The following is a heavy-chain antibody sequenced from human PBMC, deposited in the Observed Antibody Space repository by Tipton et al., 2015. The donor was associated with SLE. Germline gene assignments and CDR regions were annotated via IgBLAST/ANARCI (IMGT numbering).Heavy chain of an antibody. CDR2: TYHSGST. Sequence: GLVKPSETLSLKCAVSGYSISAGYYWGWVRQPPGKGLEWIGSTYHSGSTYYNPSLKSRVTISLDTSKNQLSLNLRSVTAADTAVYYCAATTVVVPAALPTWFDPWGQGTLVIVSS. J-gene: IGHJ5*02. D-gene: IGHD2-2*02. V-gene: IGHV4-38-2*01. CDR3: AATTVVVPAALPTWFDP. CDR1: GYSISAGYY.